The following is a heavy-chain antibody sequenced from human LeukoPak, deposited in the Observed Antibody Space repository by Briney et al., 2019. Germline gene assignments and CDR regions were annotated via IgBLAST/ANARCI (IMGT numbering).Heavy chain of an antibody. V-gene: IGHV4-59*08. CDR2: INYSGST. D-gene: IGHD6-25*01. CDR1: GGTISNYY. CDR3: ARHVVAAAAHQYSFDY. J-gene: IGHJ4*02. Sequence: PSETLSLTCTVSGGTISNYYWSWIRQPPGKGLEWIGYINYSGSTNYNPSLKSRVTMSVDTSKNQFSLKLRSVTAADTAVYYCARHVVAAAAHQYSFDYWGQGTLVTVSS.